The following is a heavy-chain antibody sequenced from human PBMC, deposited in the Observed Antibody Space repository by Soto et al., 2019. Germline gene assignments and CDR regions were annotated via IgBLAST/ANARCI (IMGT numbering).Heavy chain of an antibody. CDR1: GFTFSSYG. Sequence: PGGSLRLSCAASGFTFSSYGMHWVRQAPGKGLEWVAVISYDGSNKYYADSVKGRFTISRDNSKNTLYLQMNSLRAEDTAVYYCAKTDRGDFWSGQWALGYWGQGTLVTVSS. J-gene: IGHJ4*02. D-gene: IGHD3-3*01. CDR2: ISYDGSNK. V-gene: IGHV3-30*18. CDR3: AKTDRGDFWSGQWALGY.